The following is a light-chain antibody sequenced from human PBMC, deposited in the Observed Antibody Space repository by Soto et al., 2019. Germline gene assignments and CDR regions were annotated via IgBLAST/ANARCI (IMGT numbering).Light chain of an antibody. Sequence: EVVMTQSPATLSVSPGERATLSCRASQTVTSTYLAWYQQKPGQAPRLLIYGISSRATGVPDRFSGSGSGTDFTHTISRLEPEDFAVYYCQQYTDWPLTFGQGTKVEVK. CDR2: GIS. CDR1: QTVTSTY. V-gene: IGKV3-20*01. J-gene: IGKJ1*01. CDR3: QQYTDWPLT.